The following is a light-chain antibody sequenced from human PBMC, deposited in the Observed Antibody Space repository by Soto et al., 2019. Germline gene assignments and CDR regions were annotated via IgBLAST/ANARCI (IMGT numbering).Light chain of an antibody. CDR1: QSLVYTDGSTS. J-gene: IGKJ1*01. CDR2: QVS. V-gene: IGKV2-30*01. Sequence: DAVLTQSPLSLPVTLGQPASISCRSSQSLVYTDGSTSLSWFQLRPGQSPRRLIYQVSNRDAGVSGRFRGSVASTAFTLKIARVAAEDIGDYNSLHGAHWPWTFGQGNKFEI. CDR3: LHGAHWPWT.